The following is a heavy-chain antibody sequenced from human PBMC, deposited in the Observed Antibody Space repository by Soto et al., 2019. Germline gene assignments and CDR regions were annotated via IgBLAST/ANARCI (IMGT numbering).Heavy chain of an antibody. V-gene: IGHV3-15*01. CDR2: IKSKTDGGTT. CDR3: TTEYYDFWSGYYRPFDY. Sequence: PWGSLRLSCAASGFTFSNAWMSWVRQAPGKGLEWVGRIKSKTDGGTTDYAAPVKGRFTISRDDSKNTLYLQMNSLKTEDTAVYYCTTEYYDFWSGYYRPFDYWGQGTLVTVSS. CDR1: GFTFSNAW. D-gene: IGHD3-3*01. J-gene: IGHJ4*02.